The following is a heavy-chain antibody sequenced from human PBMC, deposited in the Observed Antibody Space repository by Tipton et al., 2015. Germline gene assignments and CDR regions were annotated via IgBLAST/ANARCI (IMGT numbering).Heavy chain of an antibody. Sequence: SLRLSCAASGFKFDDYPMHWVRQVPGKGLEWVAVITWNGDKREYLDSLKGRFTISRDNSKKSLYLQMDNLTTDDTALYYCARSVSSSLDYWGQGTLVTVSS. V-gene: IGHV3-43*01. CDR2: ITWNGDKR. D-gene: IGHD6-13*01. CDR3: ARSVSSSLDY. J-gene: IGHJ4*02. CDR1: GFKFDDYP.